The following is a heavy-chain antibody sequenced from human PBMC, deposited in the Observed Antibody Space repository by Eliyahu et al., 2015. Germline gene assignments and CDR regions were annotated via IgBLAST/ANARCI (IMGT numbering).Heavy chain of an antibody. CDR2: ISSSSSYI. J-gene: IGHJ3*02. Sequence: EVQLVESGGGLVQPGGSLXLSCAASGFTFRSYWRSWVRQAPGKGLEWGASISSSSSYIYYADSVKGRFTISRDNAKNSLYLQMNSLRAEDTAVYYCARDKESSGWAKYRDAFDIWGQGTMVTVSS. D-gene: IGHD6-19*01. CDR1: GFTFRSYW. CDR3: ARDKESSGWAKYRDAFDI. V-gene: IGHV3-21*01.